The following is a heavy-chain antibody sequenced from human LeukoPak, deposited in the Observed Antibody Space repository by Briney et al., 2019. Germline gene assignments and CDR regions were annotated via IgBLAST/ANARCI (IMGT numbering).Heavy chain of an antibody. CDR3: ARPYYYDSRIDP. Sequence: PSETLSLTCTVSGGSISCGDYYWRWLRQPPGKGLVWTAYMYYSGSTYYNPSLKSRVTMSADTSKDQLSLKLSSVTAADTAVYYCARPYYYDSRIDPWGQGILVTVSS. J-gene: IGHJ5*02. D-gene: IGHD3-22*01. CDR1: GGSISCGDYY. V-gene: IGHV4-30-4*01. CDR2: MYYSGST.